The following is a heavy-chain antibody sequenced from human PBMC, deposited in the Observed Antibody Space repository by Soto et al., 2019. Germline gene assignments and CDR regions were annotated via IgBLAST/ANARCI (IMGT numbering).Heavy chain of an antibody. CDR3: ARDSRGVAPFYYYYYGMDV. J-gene: IGHJ6*02. CDR2: ISYDGSNK. CDR1: GFTFSSYA. D-gene: IGHD3-3*01. V-gene: IGHV3-30-3*01. Sequence: QVQLVESGGGVVQPGRSLRLSCAASGFTFSSYAMHWVRQAPGKGLEWVAVISYDGSNKYYADSVKGRFTISRDNSKNTLYLQMNSLRAEDTAVYYCARDSRGVAPFYYYYYGMDVWGQGTTVTVSS.